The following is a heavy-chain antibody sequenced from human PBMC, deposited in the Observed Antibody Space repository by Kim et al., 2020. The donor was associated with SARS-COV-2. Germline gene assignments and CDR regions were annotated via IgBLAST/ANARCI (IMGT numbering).Heavy chain of an antibody. J-gene: IGHJ4*02. CDR3: AKDATYCSGGSCYPDY. V-gene: IGHV3-30*02. D-gene: IGHD2-15*01. Sequence: SVKGRFTISRDNSKNTLYLQMNSLIAEDTAVYYCAKDATYCSGGSCYPDYCGQGTLVTVSS.